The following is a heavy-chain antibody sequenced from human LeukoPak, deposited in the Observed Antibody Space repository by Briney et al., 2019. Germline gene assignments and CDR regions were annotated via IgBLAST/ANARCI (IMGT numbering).Heavy chain of an antibody. D-gene: IGHD2-2*01. CDR3: AREDCSSTSCAIDY. V-gene: IGHV4-34*01. CDR1: GGSFSGYY. CDR2: INHSGST. J-gene: IGHJ4*02. Sequence: SETLSLTCAVYGGSFSGYYWSWIRQPPGKGLEWIGEINHSGSTNYNPSLKSRVTISVDTSKNQFSLKLSSVTAADTAVYYCAREDCSSTSCAIDYWGQGTLVTASS.